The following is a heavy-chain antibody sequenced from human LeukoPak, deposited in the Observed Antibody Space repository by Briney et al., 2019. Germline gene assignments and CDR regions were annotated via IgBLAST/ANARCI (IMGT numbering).Heavy chain of an antibody. Sequence: PSETLSLTCTVSGGAITNYYWSCIRQPPGKGLEWIGYMYYSGSTNYNPSLKSRVTMSVDTSNNQISLKMTSLTAADTAVYYCARAPAGQPYYYMDVWGKGTTVTVSS. V-gene: IGHV4-59*01. CDR2: MYYSGST. J-gene: IGHJ6*03. CDR3: ARAPAGQPYYYMDV. D-gene: IGHD2-2*01. CDR1: GGAITNYY.